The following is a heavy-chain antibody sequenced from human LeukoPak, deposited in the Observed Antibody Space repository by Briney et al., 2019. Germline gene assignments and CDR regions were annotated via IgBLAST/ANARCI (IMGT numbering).Heavy chain of an antibody. CDR1: GFTFSDYD. CDR2: ISSDGSGT. J-gene: IGHJ5*02. Sequence: GRSLRLSCAASGFTFSDYDMHWVRQAPGKGLVWLSLISSDGSGTTYADSVKGRFTISRDNAKNTLYLQMNSLRAEDTAVYYCATSIGGYNWFDPWGQGTLVTVSS. V-gene: IGHV3-74*01. D-gene: IGHD2/OR15-2a*01. CDR3: ATSIGGYNWFDP.